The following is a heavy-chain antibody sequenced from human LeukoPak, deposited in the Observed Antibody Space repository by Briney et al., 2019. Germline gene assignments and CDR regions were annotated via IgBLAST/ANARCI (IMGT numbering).Heavy chain of an antibody. CDR2: IYSSGST. J-gene: IGHJ4*02. Sequence: SEALSLTCNVSGVSISSSSYYWGWIRQPPGKGLEWIGSIYSSGSTNYKPSLKSRVTISVDTSKNQFSLKLSSVTAADTAVYYCARVAAGQFDYWGQGTLVTVSS. V-gene: IGHV4-39*07. CDR3: ARVAAGQFDY. D-gene: IGHD6-13*01. CDR1: GVSISSSSYY.